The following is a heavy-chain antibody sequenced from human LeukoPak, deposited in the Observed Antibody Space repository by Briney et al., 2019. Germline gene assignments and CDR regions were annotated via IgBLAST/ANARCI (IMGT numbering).Heavy chain of an antibody. V-gene: IGHV4-39*02. Sequence: PSETLSLTCTVSGGSISSSSYYWGWIRQPPGKGLEWIGSIYYSGSTYYNPSLKSRVTISVDTSKNQFSLKLSSVTAADTAVYYCAREGYSYGNPGNYWGQGTLVTVSS. CDR3: AREGYSYGNPGNY. D-gene: IGHD5-18*01. J-gene: IGHJ4*02. CDR2: IYYSGST. CDR1: GGSISSSSYY.